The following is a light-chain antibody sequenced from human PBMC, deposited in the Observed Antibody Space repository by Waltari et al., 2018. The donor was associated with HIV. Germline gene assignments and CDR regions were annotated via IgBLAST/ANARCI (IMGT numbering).Light chain of an antibody. Sequence: QAGLTQPPSVSKGMRQTATLTCPGNSNNVGNQGAAWLQQHQGHPPKLLSYRDNKRPSGISERFSASRSGNTASLTITGVQPEEEADYFCATWDISLSAVVFGGGTTLTVL. CDR2: RDN. CDR1: SNNVGNQG. J-gene: IGLJ2*01. V-gene: IGLV10-54*04. CDR3: ATWDISLSAVV.